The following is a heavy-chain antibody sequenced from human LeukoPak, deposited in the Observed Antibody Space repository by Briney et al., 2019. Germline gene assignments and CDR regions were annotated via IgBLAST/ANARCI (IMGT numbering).Heavy chain of an antibody. J-gene: IGHJ5*02. V-gene: IGHV4-59*08. Sequence: PSETLSLTCTVSGGSISNYYWNWIRQPPGKGLEWVGHNSYSGGTKYNPSLQSRVTISIDTSKNQFSLNLSSVTAADTAVYYCARRVIMSATGVPDPWLDPWGQGILVTVSS. CDR3: ARRVIMSATGVPDPWLDP. CDR2: NSYSGGT. CDR1: GGSISNYY. D-gene: IGHD2-8*02.